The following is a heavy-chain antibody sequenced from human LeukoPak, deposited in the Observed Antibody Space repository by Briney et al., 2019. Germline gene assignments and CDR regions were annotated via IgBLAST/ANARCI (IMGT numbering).Heavy chain of an antibody. D-gene: IGHD3-3*02. CDR1: GGSISSYY. Sequence: SETLSLTCTASGGSISSYYWSWIRQPPGKGLEWIGYIYYSGSTNYNPSLKSRVTISVDTSKNQFSLKLSSVTAADTAVYYCARKTRVASAFDPWGQGTLVTVSS. CDR3: ARKTRVASAFDP. J-gene: IGHJ5*02. CDR2: IYYSGST. V-gene: IGHV4-59*01.